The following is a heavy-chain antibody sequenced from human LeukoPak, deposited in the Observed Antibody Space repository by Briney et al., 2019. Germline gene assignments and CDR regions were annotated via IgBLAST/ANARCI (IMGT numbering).Heavy chain of an antibody. CDR1: GFTFSSYA. J-gene: IGHJ4*02. CDR3: AKDPPGRYYDSSGYFFDY. Sequence: GGSLRLSCAASGFTFSSYAMSWVRQAPGKGRECVSAISGSGGSTYYADSVKGRFTISRDNSKNTLYLQMNSLRAEDTAVYYCAKDPPGRYYDSSGYFFDYWGQGTLVTVSS. CDR2: ISGSGGST. D-gene: IGHD3-22*01. V-gene: IGHV3-23*01.